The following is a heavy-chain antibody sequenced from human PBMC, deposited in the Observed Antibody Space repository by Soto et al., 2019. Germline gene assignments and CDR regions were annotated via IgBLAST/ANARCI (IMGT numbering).Heavy chain of an antibody. D-gene: IGHD6-19*01. V-gene: IGHV3-30-3*01. CDR1: GFTFSSYP. J-gene: IGHJ4*02. Sequence: QVQLVESGGGVVQPGRSLRLSCAVSGFTFSSYPIHWVRQAPGKGLEWVAVISYDGSNQYYADSVKGRFTISRDNSKNTLYLQMNSLRAEETAMYYCARGSQSSGGYYFDYWGQGTLVTVSS. CDR3: ARGSQSSGGYYFDY. CDR2: ISYDGSNQ.